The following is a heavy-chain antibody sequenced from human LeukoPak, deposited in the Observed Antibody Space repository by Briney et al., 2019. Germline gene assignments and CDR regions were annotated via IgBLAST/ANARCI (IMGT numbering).Heavy chain of an antibody. J-gene: IGHJ5*02. CDR3: ARERAYDILTGYSNWFDP. D-gene: IGHD3-9*01. V-gene: IGHV4-31*03. CDR2: IYYTGST. CDR1: GGSISSGGYY. Sequence: SETLSLTCTVSGGSISSGGYYWSWIRQHPGKGLEWIGYIYYTGSTTYNPSVKSRITISLDTSKKQISLKLRSVTAADTAVYYCARERAYDILTGYSNWFDPWGQGTLVTVSS.